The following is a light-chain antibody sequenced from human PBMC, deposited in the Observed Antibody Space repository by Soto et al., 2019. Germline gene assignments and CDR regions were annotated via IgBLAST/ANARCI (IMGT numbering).Light chain of an antibody. J-gene: IGKJ1*01. CDR3: QQYGSSPPT. V-gene: IGKV3-20*01. CDR1: QSVSSSY. Sequence: EIVLTQSPGTLSLSPGERATLSCRASQSVSSSYLAWYQQKPGQAPRLLIYGASSRATGIPDRFGGSGSGTDFTLTISTLEPEDFAVYYCQQYGSSPPTFGQGTKVEIK. CDR2: GAS.